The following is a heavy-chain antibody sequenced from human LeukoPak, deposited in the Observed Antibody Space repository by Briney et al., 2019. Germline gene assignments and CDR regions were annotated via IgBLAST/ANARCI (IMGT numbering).Heavy chain of an antibody. CDR1: GYSISIVYF. CDR3: ARVWGYNYGYFDY. D-gene: IGHD5-18*01. CDR2: IYHSGTA. Sequence: SETLSLTCAVSGYSISIVYFWGWIRQPPGKGLEWIGSIYHSGTAYYNPSLNSRVTISVDTSKNQFSLKLNSVTAADTAVYYCARVWGYNYGYFDYWGQGTLVTVSS. V-gene: IGHV4-38-2*01. J-gene: IGHJ4*02.